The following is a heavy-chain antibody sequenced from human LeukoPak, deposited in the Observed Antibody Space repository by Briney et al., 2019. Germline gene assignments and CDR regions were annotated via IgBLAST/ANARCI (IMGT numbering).Heavy chain of an antibody. CDR1: GFTPRNYW. V-gene: IGHV3-74*01. CDR3: ARYSSSSGGASYYLDY. CDR2: ISGDGSVT. Sequence: GGSLRLSCTASGFTPRNYWMHWVRQVPGKRLVWVSRISGDGSVTNYADSVQGRFTISRDNAENIVYLQINSLRSEDTAVYYCARYSSSSGGASYYLDYWGHGALVTVSS. J-gene: IGHJ4*01. D-gene: IGHD6-6*01.